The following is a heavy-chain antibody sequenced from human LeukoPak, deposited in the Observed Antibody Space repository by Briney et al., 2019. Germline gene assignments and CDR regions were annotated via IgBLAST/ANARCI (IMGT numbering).Heavy chain of an antibody. D-gene: IGHD3-9*01. Sequence: SETLSLTCTVSGGSISSSSYYWGWIRQPPGKGLEWIGSIYYSGSTYYNPSLKSRVTISVDTSKNQFSLKLSSVTAADTAVYYCARGLTDILTGYRPVRYYLDYWGQGTLVTVSS. CDR2: IYYSGST. CDR3: ARGLTDILTGYRPVRYYLDY. V-gene: IGHV4-39*07. J-gene: IGHJ4*02. CDR1: GGSISSSSYY.